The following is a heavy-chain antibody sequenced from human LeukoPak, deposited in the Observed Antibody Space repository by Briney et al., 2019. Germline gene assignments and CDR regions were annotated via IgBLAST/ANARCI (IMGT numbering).Heavy chain of an antibody. CDR2: INPNSGGT. CDR3: ARDRVKTY. Sequence: ASVKVSCKASGYTFTTYNINWVRQAPGQGLEWMGWINPNSGGTNYAQKFQGRVTMTRDTSISTAYMELSRLRSDDTAVYYCARDRVKTYWGQGTLVTVSS. V-gene: IGHV1-2*02. D-gene: IGHD3-10*01. J-gene: IGHJ4*02. CDR1: GYTFTTYN.